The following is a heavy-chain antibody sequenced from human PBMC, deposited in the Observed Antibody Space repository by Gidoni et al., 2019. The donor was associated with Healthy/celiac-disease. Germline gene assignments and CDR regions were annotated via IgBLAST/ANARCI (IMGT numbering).Heavy chain of an antibody. J-gene: IGHJ4*02. CDR2: IRSKAYGGTT. Sequence: EVQLVESGGGLVQPGRSLRLSFTAPGFTFGDYAMSWVRQAPGKGLEWVGFIRSKAYGGTTEYAASVKGRFTISRDDSKSIAYLQMNSLKTEDTAVYYCTRGLTRTTVTTCFDYWGQGTLVTVSS. V-gene: IGHV3-49*04. D-gene: IGHD4-4*01. CDR3: TRGLTRTTVTTCFDY. CDR1: GFTFGDYA.